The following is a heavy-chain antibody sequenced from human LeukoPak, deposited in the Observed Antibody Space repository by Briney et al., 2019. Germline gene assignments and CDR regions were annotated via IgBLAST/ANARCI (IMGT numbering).Heavy chain of an antibody. V-gene: IGHV3-30*03. CDR2: ISYDGSNK. J-gene: IGHJ4*02. CDR3: ATLPL. CDR1: GFIFSNYG. Sequence: GRSLRLSCATSGFIFSNYGMHWVRQAAGKGLEWDAVISYDGSNKYYADSVKGRSTISRDNSKNTLYLQMNSLRPEDAAVYYCATLPLWGQGTLVTVSS.